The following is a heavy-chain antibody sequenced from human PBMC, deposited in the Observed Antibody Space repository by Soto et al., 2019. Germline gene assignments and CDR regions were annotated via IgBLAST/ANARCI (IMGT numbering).Heavy chain of an antibody. CDR3: ARERAPGRNYWEYGRTIDY. CDR1: GFTFSSSG. J-gene: IGHJ4*02. Sequence: QVQVVEAGGAVVQPGRSLRLSCEASGFTFSSSGMHWVRQAPGKGLEWVAVVSFDGSNKYYADSVKGRFTISRDNSKKTLYRPMKRLIPVDAAVYYCARERAPGRNYWEYGRTIDYWGQGTQVPVSS. V-gene: IGHV3-30*03. D-gene: IGHD1-7*01. CDR2: VSFDGSNK.